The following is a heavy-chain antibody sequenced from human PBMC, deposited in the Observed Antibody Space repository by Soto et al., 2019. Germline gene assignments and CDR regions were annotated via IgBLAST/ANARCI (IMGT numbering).Heavy chain of an antibody. CDR2: IYYSGST. CDR1: GGSISSGGXS. J-gene: IGHJ6*01. D-gene: IGHD2-2*01. Sequence: SETLSLTCAVXGGSISSGGXSWSXXXXXXXKGLEWIGYIYYSGSTYYNPSLKSRVTISVDRSKNQFSLKLSSVTAADTAVYYCARAVGVPAAHGLGMEVWGQGTTVPVX. V-gene: IGHV4-30-2*01. CDR3: ARAVGVPAAHGLGMEV.